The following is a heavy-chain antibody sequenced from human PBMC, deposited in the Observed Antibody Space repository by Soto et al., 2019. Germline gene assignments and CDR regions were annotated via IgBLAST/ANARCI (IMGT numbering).Heavy chain of an antibody. D-gene: IGHD1-26*01. CDR3: ASSSGNNYAVTTNYYFDY. V-gene: IGHV1-69*06. CDR2: IIPIFGTA. Sequence: QVQLVQSGAEVKKPGSSVKVSCKTSGGTFSTYSIVWVRQAPGEGLEWMGGIIPIFGTANYAQKFQDRGTTSADKSTHTAFMALRSLKSEDTAMYYCASSSGNNYAVTTNYYFDYWGPGTLVTVSS. CDR1: GGTFSTYS. J-gene: IGHJ4*02.